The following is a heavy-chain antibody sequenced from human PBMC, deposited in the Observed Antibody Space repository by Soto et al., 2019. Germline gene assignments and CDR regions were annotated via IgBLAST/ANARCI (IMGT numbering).Heavy chain of an antibody. J-gene: IGHJ3*02. D-gene: IGHD7-27*01. CDR3: ARVSNHADAFDI. CDR2: IIPIFGTA. Sequence: GASVKVSCKASGGTFSSYAISWVRQAPGQGLEWMGGIIPIFGTANYAQKFQGRVTITADESTSTAYMELSSLRSEDTAVYYCARVSNHADAFDIWGQGTMVTVSS. CDR1: GGTFSSYA. V-gene: IGHV1-69*13.